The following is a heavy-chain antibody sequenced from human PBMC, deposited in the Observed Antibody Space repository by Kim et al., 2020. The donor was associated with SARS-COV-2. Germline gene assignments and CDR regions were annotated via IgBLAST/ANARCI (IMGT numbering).Heavy chain of an antibody. D-gene: IGHD6-19*01. J-gene: IGHJ4*02. CDR3: ARAPGMAGTGANLDY. V-gene: IGHV5-51*01. Sequence: GESLKISCKCSGYIFTSYWIGWVRQMPGKGLEWMGIIYPGDSDTRYSPSFQGQVTISVDKSISTAYLQWSSLKASDTAMYYCARAPGMAGTGANLDYWGQGTLVTVSS. CDR1: GYIFTSYW. CDR2: IYPGDSDT.